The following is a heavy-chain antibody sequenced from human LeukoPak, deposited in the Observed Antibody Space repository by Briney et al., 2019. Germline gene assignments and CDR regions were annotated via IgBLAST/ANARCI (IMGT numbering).Heavy chain of an antibody. V-gene: IGHV3-53*01. Sequence: PGGSLRLSCAASGFSVSDYYMNWVRQAPGKGLEWGSFIYSDGRTYYEDSVKGRFTISRDNSKNTVYLQMNSLRVEVTAMYFCARDDIPVIWGQGTLVTVSS. D-gene: IGHD2-15*01. CDR3: ARDDIPVI. CDR1: GFSVSDYY. J-gene: IGHJ4*02. CDR2: IYSDGRT.